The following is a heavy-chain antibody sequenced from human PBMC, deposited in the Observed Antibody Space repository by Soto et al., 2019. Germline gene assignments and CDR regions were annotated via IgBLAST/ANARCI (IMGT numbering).Heavy chain of an antibody. CDR3: ARDRIAAAGTVVYYYYYGMDV. Sequence: ASVKVSCQASGYTFTSYGISWVRQAPGQRLERKGWISAYNGNTNYAQKLQGRVTMTTDTSTSTAYMELRSLRSDDTAVYYCARDRIAAAGTVVYYYYYGMDVWGQGTTVTVSS. CDR2: ISAYNGNT. J-gene: IGHJ6*02. V-gene: IGHV1-18*01. D-gene: IGHD6-13*01. CDR1: GYTFTSYG.